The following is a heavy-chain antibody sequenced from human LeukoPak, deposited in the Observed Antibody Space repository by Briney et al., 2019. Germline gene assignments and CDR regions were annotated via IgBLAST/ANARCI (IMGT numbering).Heavy chain of an antibody. CDR3: AKDQYYYDSSGYYYR. V-gene: IGHV3-23*01. Sequence: GGSLRLSCAASGFTFSSYAMSWVRQAPGKGLEWVSAISGSGGGTYYADSVKGRFTISRDNSKNTLYLQMNSLRAEDTAVYYCAKDQYYYDSSGYYYRWGQGTLVTVSS. J-gene: IGHJ5*02. D-gene: IGHD3-22*01. CDR2: ISGSGGGT. CDR1: GFTFSSYA.